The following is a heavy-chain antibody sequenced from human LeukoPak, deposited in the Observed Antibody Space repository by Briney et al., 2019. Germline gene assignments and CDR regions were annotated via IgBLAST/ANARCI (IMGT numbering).Heavy chain of an antibody. V-gene: IGHV6-1*01. Sequence: SQTLSLTCAISGDSVSSNSAAWNWIRQSPSRGLEWLGRTYYRSKWYNDYAVSVKSRITINPDTSKNQFSLQLNSVTPEDTAVYYCARGGTVTSEDYYYGMDVWGQGTTVTVSS. J-gene: IGHJ6*02. CDR2: TYYRSKWYN. D-gene: IGHD4-11*01. CDR1: GDSVSSNSAA. CDR3: ARGGTVTSEDYYYGMDV.